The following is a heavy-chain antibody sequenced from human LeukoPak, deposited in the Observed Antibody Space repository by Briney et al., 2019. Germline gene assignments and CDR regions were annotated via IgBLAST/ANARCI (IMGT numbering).Heavy chain of an antibody. J-gene: IGHJ4*02. CDR3: ARIGYSSGWYGDY. V-gene: IGHV4-61*02. Sequence: PSQTLSLTCTVSGGSISSGSYYWNWIRQPAGKRLEWIGRIYRSGSTNYNPSLKSRVTISVDTSKNQFSLKLSSVTAADTAVYYCARIGYSSGWYGDYWGQGTLVTVSS. CDR2: IYRSGST. D-gene: IGHD6-19*01. CDR1: GGSISSGSYY.